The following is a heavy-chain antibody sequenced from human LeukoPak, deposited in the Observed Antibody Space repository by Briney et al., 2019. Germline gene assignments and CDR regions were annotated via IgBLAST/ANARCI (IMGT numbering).Heavy chain of an antibody. V-gene: IGHV3-21*01. CDR3: ARDLYGGNSPVDY. CDR1: GFTFSSYS. Sequence: PGGSLRLSCAASGFTFSSYSMNWVRQAPGKGLEWVSSISSSSSYIYYADSVKGRFTISRGNAKNSLYLQMNSLRAEDTAVYYCARDLYGGNSPVDYWGQGTLVTVSS. J-gene: IGHJ4*02. CDR2: ISSSSSYI. D-gene: IGHD4-23*01.